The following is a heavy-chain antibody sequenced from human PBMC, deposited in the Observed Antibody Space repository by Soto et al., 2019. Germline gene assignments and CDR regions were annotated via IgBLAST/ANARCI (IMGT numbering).Heavy chain of an antibody. CDR2: ISAHNGNT. Sequence: QVHLVQSGAEVEKPWASVKVSCKGSGYGFTTYGITWVRQAPGQGLEWMAWISAHNGNTNYAQKLQGRVTVTRDTFTSTAYMELRSLRSDDTAVYYCERWRYGDYWGQGALVTVSS. J-gene: IGHJ4*02. D-gene: IGHD1-1*01. V-gene: IGHV1-18*01. CDR1: GYGFTTYG. CDR3: ERWRYGDY.